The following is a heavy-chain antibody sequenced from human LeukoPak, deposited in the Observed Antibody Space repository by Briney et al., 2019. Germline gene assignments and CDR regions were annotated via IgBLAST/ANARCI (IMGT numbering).Heavy chain of an antibody. CDR1: GFTFSSYW. D-gene: IGHD3-10*01. V-gene: IGHV3-74*01. CDR2: IDSGGGST. J-gene: IGHJ4*02. CDR3: AREVYGPGNYPFDY. Sequence: GGSLRLSCAASGFTFSSYWMHWVRQAPGKGLVWVSRIDSGGGSTIDADSVKGRFTISRDNAKNTLYLQMNNLRTEDTAVYYCAREVYGPGNYPFDYWGQGTLVTVSS.